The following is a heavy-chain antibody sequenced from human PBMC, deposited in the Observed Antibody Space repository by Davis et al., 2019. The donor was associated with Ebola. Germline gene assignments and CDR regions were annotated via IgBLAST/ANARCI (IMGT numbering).Heavy chain of an antibody. J-gene: IGHJ6*02. CDR1: GFTFSSYG. CDR3: AKGDYEHYYYGMDV. Sequence: PGGSLRLSCAASGFTFSSYGMHWVRQAPGKGLEWVAVISYDGSNKYYADSVKGRFTISRDNSKNTLYLQMNSLRAEDTAVYYCAKGDYEHYYYGMDVWGQGTTVTVSS. V-gene: IGHV3-30*18. D-gene: IGHD4-17*01. CDR2: ISYDGSNK.